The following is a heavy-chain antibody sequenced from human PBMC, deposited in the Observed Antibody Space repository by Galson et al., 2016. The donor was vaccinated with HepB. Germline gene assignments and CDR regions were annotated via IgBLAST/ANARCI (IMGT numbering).Heavy chain of an antibody. Sequence: SETLSLTCTVSGSSMYNYYWSWIRQPPGKGLEWIAYAYNPENTNYNPSLKSRVTISVDMSKNQFSLTLSAVTAADTAVYYFARAENYYVRSGYSHWYFDIWGRGTLVTVSS. J-gene: IGHJ2*01. D-gene: IGHD3-22*01. CDR1: GSSMYNYY. CDR3: ARAENYYVRSGYSHWYFDI. V-gene: IGHV4-59*01. CDR2: AYNPENT.